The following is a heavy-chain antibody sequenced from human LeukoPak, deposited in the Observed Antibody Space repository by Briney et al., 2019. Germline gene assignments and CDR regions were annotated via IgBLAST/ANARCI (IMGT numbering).Heavy chain of an antibody. CDR1: GYSFTSYW. CDR3: ARQRTYYYGSGPYYFDY. V-gene: IGHV5-51*01. D-gene: IGHD3-10*01. CDR2: IYPGDSDT. J-gene: IGHJ4*02. Sequence: GESLKISCKGSGYSFTSYWIGWVRQMPGKGLEWMGIIYPGDSDTRYSPSFQGLVTISADKSISTAYLQWSSLKASDTAMYYCARQRTYYYGSGPYYFDYWGQGTLVTVSS.